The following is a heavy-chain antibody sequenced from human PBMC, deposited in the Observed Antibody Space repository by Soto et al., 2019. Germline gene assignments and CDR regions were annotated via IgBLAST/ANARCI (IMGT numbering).Heavy chain of an antibody. Sequence: PGGSLRLSCVASGFPFSSYAIHWVRQAPGKGLEWVAKISDDGINKYYGDSVRGRLSISRENSKNTLYLQMNSLRPEDTGLYFCARNPRYKKSPRPFAFGVVGDIPAPAVYGIDVWGQGTTVTVSS. V-gene: IGHV3-30*03. CDR1: GFPFSSYA. D-gene: IGHD1-26*01. CDR2: ISDDGINK. J-gene: IGHJ6*02. CDR3: ARNPRYKKSPRPFAFGVVGDIPAPAVYGIDV.